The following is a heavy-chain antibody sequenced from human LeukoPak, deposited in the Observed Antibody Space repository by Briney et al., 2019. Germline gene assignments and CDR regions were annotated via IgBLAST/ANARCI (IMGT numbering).Heavy chain of an antibody. CDR2: INHSGST. CDR1: GGSFSGYY. V-gene: IGHV4-34*01. CDR3: ARVRCSSTSCSMRGAFDI. Sequence: SETLSLTCAVYGGSFSGYYWSWIRQPPGKGLEWIGEINHSGSTNYNPSLKSRVTISVDTSKNQFSLKLSSVTAADTAVYYCARVRCSSTSCSMRGAFDIWGQGTVVTVSS. D-gene: IGHD2-2*01. J-gene: IGHJ3*02.